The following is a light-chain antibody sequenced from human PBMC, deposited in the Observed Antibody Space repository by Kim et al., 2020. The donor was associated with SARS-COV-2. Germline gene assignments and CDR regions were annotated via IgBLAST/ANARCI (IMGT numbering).Light chain of an antibody. CDR1: GSNIGADYV. V-gene: IGLV1-40*01. J-gene: IGLJ3*02. CDR3: QSYDSNLRGAV. Sequence: RVTISCNGSGSNIGADYVVHWYHQLPGAAPKVVIYCNDNRPSGVPDRFSGSQSGTSASLAITGLQPDDEGYFYCQSYDSNLRGAVFGGGTQLTVL. CDR2: CND.